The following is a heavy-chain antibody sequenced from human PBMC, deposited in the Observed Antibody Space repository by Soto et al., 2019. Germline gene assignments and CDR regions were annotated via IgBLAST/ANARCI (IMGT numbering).Heavy chain of an antibody. Sequence: PGGSLRLSCAASGFTFSSYAMSWVRQAPGKGLEWVSAISGSGGSTYYADSVKGRFTISRDNSKNTLYLQMNSLRAEDTAVYYCAKALGYCSSTSCPPRGMDVWGQGTLVTVS. CDR2: ISGSGGST. J-gene: IGHJ6*02. CDR1: GFTFSSYA. V-gene: IGHV3-23*01. CDR3: AKALGYCSSTSCPPRGMDV. D-gene: IGHD2-2*01.